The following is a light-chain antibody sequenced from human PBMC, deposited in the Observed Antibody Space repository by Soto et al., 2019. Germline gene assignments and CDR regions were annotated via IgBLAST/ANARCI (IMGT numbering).Light chain of an antibody. V-gene: IGKV4-1*01. CDR2: WAS. CDR1: QTVLSSSDNKNY. J-gene: IGKJ2*01. Sequence: DIVMTQSPDSLAVSLGERATVNCKSSQTVLSSSDNKNYLAWYQQKQGQSPKLLIYWASTRQSGVPDRFSGSGSGTDFTLTISSLQAEDVAIYYCQQYYSAPNTFGQGTKLGIK. CDR3: QQYYSAPNT.